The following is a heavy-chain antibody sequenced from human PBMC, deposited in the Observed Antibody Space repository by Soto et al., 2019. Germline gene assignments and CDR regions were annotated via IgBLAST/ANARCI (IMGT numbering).Heavy chain of an antibody. Sequence: SETLSLTCTVSGGSISSSSYYWGWIRQPPGKGLEWIGSIYYSGSTYYNPSLKSRVTISVDTSKNQFSLKLSSVTAADTAVYYCASYYYDSSGWFDPWGQGTLVTVSS. CDR1: GGSISSSSYY. D-gene: IGHD3-22*01. CDR2: IYYSGST. V-gene: IGHV4-39*01. J-gene: IGHJ5*02. CDR3: ASYYYDSSGWFDP.